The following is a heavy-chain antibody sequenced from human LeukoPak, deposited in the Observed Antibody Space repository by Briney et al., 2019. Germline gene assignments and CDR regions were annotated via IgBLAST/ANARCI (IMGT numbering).Heavy chain of an antibody. Sequence: GGSLRLSCAASGFTVSSNYMSWVRQAPGKGLEWVSIIYSGGDTDYADSVKGRCTICRDNPKNMLYLQMSSPRVEDTAVYYCARSSHYDILTGYSEEDAFNIWGQGTMVTVSS. J-gene: IGHJ3*02. V-gene: IGHV3-53*01. D-gene: IGHD3-9*01. CDR3: ARSSHYDILTGYSEEDAFNI. CDR2: IYSGGDT. CDR1: GFTVSSNY.